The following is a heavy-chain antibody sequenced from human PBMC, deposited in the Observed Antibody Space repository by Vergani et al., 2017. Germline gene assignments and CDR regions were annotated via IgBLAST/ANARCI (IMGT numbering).Heavy chain of an antibody. V-gene: IGHV1-69*06. CDR2: IIPIFGTA. CDR3: ATGTVWYSSGRSYGMDV. CDR1: GGTFSSYA. D-gene: IGHD6-19*01. Sequence: QVQLVQSGAEVKKPGSSVKVSCKASGGTFSSYAISWVRQAPGQGLEWMGGIIPIFGTANYAQKFQGRVTITADTSTDTAYMELSSLRSEDTAVYYCATGTVWYSSGRSYGMDVWGQGTTVTVSS. J-gene: IGHJ6*02.